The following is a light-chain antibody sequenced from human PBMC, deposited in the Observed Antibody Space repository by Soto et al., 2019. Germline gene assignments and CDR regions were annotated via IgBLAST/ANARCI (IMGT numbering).Light chain of an antibody. Sequence: QSALTQPPSASGSPGQSVTISCTGTSSDVGGYNYVSWYQQHSGKAPKLMIYEVSKRPSGVPDRFSGSKSGNTASLTVSGLQAEDEADYYCSSYAGSDNFVFGGGTKLTVL. V-gene: IGLV2-8*01. CDR3: SSYAGSDNFV. J-gene: IGLJ2*01. CDR2: EVS. CDR1: SSDVGGYNY.